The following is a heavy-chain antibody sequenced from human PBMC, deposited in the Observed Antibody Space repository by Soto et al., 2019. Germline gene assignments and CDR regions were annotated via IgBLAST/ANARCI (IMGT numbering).Heavy chain of an antibody. CDR3: AGGDNYDSSGSRFDP. CDR1: GYTFTSYG. V-gene: IGHV1-18*01. Sequence: CKASGYTFTSYGISWVRQAPGQGLEWMGWISAYNGNTNYAQKLQGRVTMTADTSTSTAYMELRSLRSDDTAVYYCAGGDNYDSSGSRFDPWGQGTLVTVSS. J-gene: IGHJ5*02. CDR2: ISAYNGNT. D-gene: IGHD3-22*01.